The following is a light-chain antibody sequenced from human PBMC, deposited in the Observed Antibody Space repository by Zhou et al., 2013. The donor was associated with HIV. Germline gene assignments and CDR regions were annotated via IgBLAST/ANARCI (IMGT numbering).Light chain of an antibody. Sequence: DIQMTQSPSSLSASVGDRVTITCRASQGISNYLAWYQQKPGKVPKLLIYAASTLQSGVPSRFSGSGSGTDFTFTISSLQPEDIATYYCQQYDNLPLLTFGPGTKVISN. J-gene: IGKJ3*01. CDR2: AAS. CDR3: QQYDNLPLLT. CDR1: QGISNY. V-gene: IGKV1-27*01.